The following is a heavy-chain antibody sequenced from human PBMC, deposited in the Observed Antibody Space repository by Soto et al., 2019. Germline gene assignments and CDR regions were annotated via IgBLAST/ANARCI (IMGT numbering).Heavy chain of an antibody. D-gene: IGHD6-13*01. Sequence: QVQVVESGGGVVQPGRSLRLSCVASGFSFSHYGMQWVRQAPGKGLEWVAVISYDGSHKYYGESVTGRFTIARDNSKNILYLLMNSLRPDDTALYFCARDREREQLGYYGVDVW. CDR2: ISYDGSHK. CDR1: GFSFSHYG. CDR3: ARDREREQLGYYGVDV. V-gene: IGHV3-30*03. J-gene: IGHJ6*01.